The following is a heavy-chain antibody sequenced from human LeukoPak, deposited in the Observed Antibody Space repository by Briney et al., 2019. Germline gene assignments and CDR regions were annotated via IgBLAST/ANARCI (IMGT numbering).Heavy chain of an antibody. CDR1: GFTFSSYW. Sequence: GGSLRLSCAASGFTFSSYWMSWVRQAPGKGLEWVANIKQDGSERYYVDSVKGRFTISRDNAKNSLYLQMNSLRAEDTAVYYCARDLILFSSSWTHWGRGTLVTVSS. CDR2: IKQDGSER. D-gene: IGHD6-13*01. CDR3: ARDLILFSSSWTH. J-gene: IGHJ4*02. V-gene: IGHV3-7*05.